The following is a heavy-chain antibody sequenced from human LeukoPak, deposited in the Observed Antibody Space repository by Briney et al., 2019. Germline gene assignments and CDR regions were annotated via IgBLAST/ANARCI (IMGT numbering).Heavy chain of an antibody. J-gene: IGHJ5*02. CDR1: GYTFTSYG. CDR3: ARAATVVTRRGGNWFDP. Sequence: ASVKVSCKASGYTFTSYGISWVRQAPGQGLEWMGWISAYNGNTNHAQKLQGRVTMTTDTSTSTAYMELRSLRSDDTAVYYCARAATVVTRRGGNWFDPWGQGTLVTVSS. CDR2: ISAYNGNT. V-gene: IGHV1-18*01. D-gene: IGHD4-23*01.